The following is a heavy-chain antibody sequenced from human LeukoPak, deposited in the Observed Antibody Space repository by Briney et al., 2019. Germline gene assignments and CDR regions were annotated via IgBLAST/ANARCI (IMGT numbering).Heavy chain of an antibody. J-gene: IGHJ4*02. D-gene: IGHD4-11*01. CDR2: ISYGGST. Sequence: SQTLSLTCTVSGGSISSGDYSWSWIRQPPGQGPEWIGDISYGGSTHYTPSLKSRLAISLDTSKSQFSVKLRFVTAADTALYYCARATDRGELDYWGQGTLVSVSS. CDR1: GGSISSGDYS. V-gene: IGHV4-30-4*01. CDR3: ARATDRGELDY.